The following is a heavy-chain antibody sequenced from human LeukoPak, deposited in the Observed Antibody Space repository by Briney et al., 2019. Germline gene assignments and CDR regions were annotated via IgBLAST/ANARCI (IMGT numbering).Heavy chain of an antibody. V-gene: IGHV3-74*01. CDR2: IRADGSST. CDR3: ARDEWGGIAVAGSQGGY. D-gene: IGHD6-19*01. CDR1: GFTFSSYW. Sequence: GGSLRLSCAASGFTFSSYWMHWVRQAPGKGLVWVSRIRADGSSTSYADSVKGRFTISRDNAKNTLYLQMNSLGAEDTAVYYCARDEWGGIAVAGSQGGYWGQGILVTVSS. J-gene: IGHJ4*02.